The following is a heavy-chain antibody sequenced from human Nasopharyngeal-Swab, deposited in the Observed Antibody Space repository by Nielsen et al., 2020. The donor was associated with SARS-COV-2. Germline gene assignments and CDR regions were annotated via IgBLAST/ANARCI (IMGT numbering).Heavy chain of an antibody. V-gene: IGHV4-4*07. CDR2: IYTSGST. CDR1: GGSISSYY. Sequence: GSLRLSCTVSGGSISSYYWSWIRQPAGKGLEWIGRIYTSGSTNYNPSLKSRVTMSVDTSKNQFSLKLSSVTAADTAVYYCARRYCSSTSCYWYFDLWGRGTLVTVSS. CDR3: ARRYCSSTSCYWYFDL. J-gene: IGHJ2*01. D-gene: IGHD2-2*01.